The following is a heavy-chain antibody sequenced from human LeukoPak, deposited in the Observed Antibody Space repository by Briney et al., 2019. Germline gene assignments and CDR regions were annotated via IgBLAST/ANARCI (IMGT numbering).Heavy chain of an antibody. V-gene: IGHV4-4*07. CDR3: AREGHSWAYGSGSYYEGGGECLYGSSWYYYYYYMDV. Sequence: SETLSLTCSVSGGSNSCYHWSWIRQPAGKGLEWIGRIYTSESTKYNPSLKSRDNMSIDSYKTQFSLKLRSVTAAHAAVYHCAREGHSWAYGSGSYYEGGGECLYGSSWYYYYYYMDVWGKGTTVTVSS. J-gene: IGHJ6*03. CDR1: GGSNSCYH. CDR2: IYTSEST. D-gene: IGHD3-10*01.